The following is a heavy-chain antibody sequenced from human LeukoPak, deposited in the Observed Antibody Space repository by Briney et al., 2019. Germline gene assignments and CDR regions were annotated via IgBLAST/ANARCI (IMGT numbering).Heavy chain of an antibody. D-gene: IGHD4-23*01. J-gene: IGHJ4*02. V-gene: IGHV1-2*06. CDR3: ATNSRTDFDY. CDR1: GYTFTAYY. CDR2: INPDSGVT. Sequence: ASVKVSCKASGYTFTAYYMHWVRQAPGQGLEWMGRINPDSGVTNYAQKFQGRVTMTRDTSISTAYMELSGLRSDDTAVYYCATNSRTDFDYWGQGTLVTDSS.